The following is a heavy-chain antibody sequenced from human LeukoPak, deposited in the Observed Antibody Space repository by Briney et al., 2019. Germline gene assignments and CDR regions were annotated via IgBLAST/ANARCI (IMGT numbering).Heavy chain of an antibody. J-gene: IGHJ5*02. CDR2: IYYSGST. CDR1: GGSISSGGYC. V-gene: IGHV4-31*03. D-gene: IGHD2-21*02. Sequence: SETLSLTCTVSGGSISSGGYCWSWIRQHPGKGLEWIGYIYYSGSTYYNPSLKSRVTISVDTSKNQFSLKLSSVPAADTAVYYCARMGPSDCGGDCFYNWFDPWGQGTLVTVSS. CDR3: ARMGPSDCGGDCFYNWFDP.